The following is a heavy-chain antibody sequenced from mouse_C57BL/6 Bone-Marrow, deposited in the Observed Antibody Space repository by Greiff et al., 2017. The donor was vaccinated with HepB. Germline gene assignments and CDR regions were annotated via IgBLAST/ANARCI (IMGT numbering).Heavy chain of an antibody. CDR3: ARGYYCSGGFGMDY. CDR2: IYPGSGST. Sequence: QVQLQQPGAELVKPGASVKMSCKASGYTFTSYWITWVKQRPGQGLEWIGDIYPGSGSTNYNEKFKSKATLTVDTSSSTAYMQLSSLTSEDSAVYYCARGYYCSGGFGMDYWGQGTSVTVSS. J-gene: IGHJ4*01. V-gene: IGHV1-55*01. CDR1: GYTFTSYW. D-gene: IGHD1-1*01.